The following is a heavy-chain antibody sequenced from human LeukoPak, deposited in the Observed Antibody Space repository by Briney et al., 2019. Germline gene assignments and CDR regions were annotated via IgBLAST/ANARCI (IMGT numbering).Heavy chain of an antibody. V-gene: IGHV3-33*01. CDR2: IWSDGSYK. Sequence: GRSLRLSCAASGFTFNTFGMHWVRQAPGKGLEWVAIIWSDGSYKYYADSVKGRFTISRDDSKNTLYLEMNSLRAEDTAVYYCARSTTVTTNNWFDPWGQGTLVTVSS. CDR3: ARSTTVTTNNWFDP. J-gene: IGHJ5*02. CDR1: GFTFNTFG. D-gene: IGHD4-17*01.